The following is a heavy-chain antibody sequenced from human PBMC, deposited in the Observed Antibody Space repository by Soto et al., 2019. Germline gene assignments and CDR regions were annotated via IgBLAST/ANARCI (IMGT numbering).Heavy chain of an antibody. CDR3: AGDFLHYDFWSGYYTPRNWFDP. V-gene: IGHV1-18*01. CDR1: GYTFTSYG. D-gene: IGHD3-3*01. J-gene: IGHJ5*02. Sequence: ASVKVSCKASGYTFTSYGISWVRQAPGQGLEWMGWISAYNGNTNYAQKLQGRVTMTTDTSTSTAYMELRSLRSDDTAVYYCAGDFLHYDFWSGYYTPRNWFDPLGQGTLVTVSS. CDR2: ISAYNGNT.